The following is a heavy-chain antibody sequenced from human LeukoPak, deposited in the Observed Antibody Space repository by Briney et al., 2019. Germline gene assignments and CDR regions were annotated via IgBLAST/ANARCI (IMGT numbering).Heavy chain of an antibody. D-gene: IGHD5-24*01. CDR2: IYSGGST. CDR3: ARERWLQWKYYFDY. CDR1: GFTVSSNY. Sequence: PGGSLRLSCAASGFTVSSNYMSWVRQAPGKGLEWVSVIYSGGSTYYADSVKGRFTISRDNSKNTLYLQMNSLRAEDTAVYYCARERWLQWKYYFDYWGQGTLVTVSS. V-gene: IGHV3-66*01. J-gene: IGHJ4*02.